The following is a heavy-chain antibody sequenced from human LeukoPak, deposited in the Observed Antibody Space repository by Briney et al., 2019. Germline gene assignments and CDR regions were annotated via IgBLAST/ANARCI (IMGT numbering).Heavy chain of an antibody. J-gene: IGHJ3*02. CDR2: SSYSGST. Sequence: SETLSLTCSVSGGPVSSGSYYWSWIRQPPGKGLEWIRYSSYSGSTSYNPSLKSRVTIAVDTSKNQFSLRLRSVTAADTAVYYCATVRWNDGDAFDIWGQGTMVTVSS. D-gene: IGHD1-1*01. CDR3: ATVRWNDGDAFDI. CDR1: GGPVSSGSYY. V-gene: IGHV4-61*01.